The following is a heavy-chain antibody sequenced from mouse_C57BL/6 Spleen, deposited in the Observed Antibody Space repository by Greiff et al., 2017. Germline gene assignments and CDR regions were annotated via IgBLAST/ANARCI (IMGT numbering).Heavy chain of an antibody. V-gene: IGHV7-3*01. J-gene: IGHJ3*01. CDR3: ARYNCDEGWFAY. Sequence: EVKLMESGGGLVQPGGSLSLSCAASGFTFTDYYMSWVRQPPGKALEWLGFIRNKANGYTTEYSASVKGRFTISRDNSQSILYLQMNALRAEDSATYYCARYNCDEGWFAYWGQGTLVTVSA. D-gene: IGHD2-13*01. CDR2: IRNKANGYTT. CDR1: GFTFTDYY.